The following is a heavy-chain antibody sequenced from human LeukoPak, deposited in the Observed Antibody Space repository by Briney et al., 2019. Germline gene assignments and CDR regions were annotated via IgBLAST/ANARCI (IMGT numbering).Heavy chain of an antibody. J-gene: IGHJ4*02. CDR2: ISSSNKYI. V-gene: IGHV3-21*06. CDR3: AREESGDFAEAFEY. CDR1: GFTFSSYA. Sequence: PGGSLRLSCAASGFTFSSYAMNWVRQAPGKGLEWVSCISSSNKYIYYADSVKGRFTISRDNAKNSLFLQMSSLRAEDTAVYYCAREESGDFAEAFEYWGQGTQVTVSS. D-gene: IGHD1-26*01.